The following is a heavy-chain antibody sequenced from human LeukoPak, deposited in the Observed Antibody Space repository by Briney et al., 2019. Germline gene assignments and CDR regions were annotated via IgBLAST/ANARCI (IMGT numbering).Heavy chain of an antibody. CDR2: MNHSGGT. Sequence: SETLSLTCAVYGGSFSGYYWSWIRQPPGKGLEWIGEMNHSGGTNYNPSLKSRVTISVDTSKNQFSLKLSSVTAADTAVYYCARASYYYYYMDVWGKGTTVTVSS. CDR3: ARASYYYYYMDV. CDR1: GGSFSGYY. V-gene: IGHV4-34*01. J-gene: IGHJ6*03.